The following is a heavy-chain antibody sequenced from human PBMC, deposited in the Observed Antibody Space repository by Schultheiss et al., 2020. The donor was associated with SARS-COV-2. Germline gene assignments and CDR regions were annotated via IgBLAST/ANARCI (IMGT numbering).Heavy chain of an antibody. CDR2: ISWNSGSI. CDR3: AREYDSSGYLTLGYYYGMDV. CDR1: GFTFDDYA. Sequence: SLKISCAASGFTFDDYAMHWVRQAPGKGLEWVSGISWNSGSIGYADSVKGRFTISRDNAKNSLYLQMNSLRAEDTALYYCAREYDSSGYLTLGYYYGMDVWGQGTTVTVSS. D-gene: IGHD3-22*01. V-gene: IGHV3-9*01. J-gene: IGHJ6*02.